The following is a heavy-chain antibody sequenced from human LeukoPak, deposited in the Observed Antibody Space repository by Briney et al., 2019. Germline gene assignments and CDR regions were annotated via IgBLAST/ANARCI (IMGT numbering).Heavy chain of an antibody. D-gene: IGHD1-1*01. J-gene: IGHJ6*03. CDR3: ARGETGTTVDYYYYYYMDV. CDR2: MNPNSGNT. Sequence: ASVKVSCKASGYTFTSYDINWVRQATGQGLEWMGWMNPNSGNTGYAQKFQGRVTITRNTSISTAYMELSSLRSEDTAVYYCARGETGTTVDYYYYYYMDVWGKGTTVTVSS. V-gene: IGHV1-8*03. CDR1: GYTFTSYD.